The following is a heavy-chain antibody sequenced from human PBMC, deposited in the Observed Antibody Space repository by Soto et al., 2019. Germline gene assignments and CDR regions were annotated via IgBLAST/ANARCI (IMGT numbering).Heavy chain of an antibody. CDR1: GGIFGSHG. CDR2: FIPIFRTL. Sequence: QVKLIQSEAEVKKPGSSVRVSCTASGGIFGSHGFSWVRQAPGQRLEWVGGFIPIFRTLTYTEKFQARVRIAADEATNTVYLDLISLTSEDTAVYYCVRDRRIYYSDPHDEFVASDYEVWGQGTMVSVSS. D-gene: IGHD3-22*01. J-gene: IGHJ3*01. CDR3: VRDRRIYYSDPHDEFVASDYEV. V-gene: IGHV1-69*01.